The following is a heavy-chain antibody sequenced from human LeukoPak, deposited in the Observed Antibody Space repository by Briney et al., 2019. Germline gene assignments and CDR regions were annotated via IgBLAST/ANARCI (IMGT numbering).Heavy chain of an antibody. V-gene: IGHV4-30-2*06. J-gene: IGHJ5*01. CDR2: IYHTGST. Sequence: SETLSLTCVVSGGSISSGGSYWSWIRQSPGKGLECIGDIYHTGSTYYTPSLESRVTISVDTSKNQFYLNLTSVTAADTAVYYCAKERPAPPPRSSMIRVARGPGGLFDSWGQGILVTVSS. CDR1: GGSISSGGSY. CDR3: AKERPAPPPRSSMIRVARGPGGLFDS. D-gene: IGHD3-22*01.